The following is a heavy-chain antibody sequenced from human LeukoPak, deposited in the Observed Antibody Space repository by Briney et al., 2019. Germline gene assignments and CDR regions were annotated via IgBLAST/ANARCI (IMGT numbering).Heavy chain of an antibody. CDR3: ATTSGYDSHFQH. Sequence: ASVKVSCKASGCTFSSYAISWVRQAPGHGLEWMGRIIPIFGTANYAQKFQGRVTITTDESTNPAYMELSSLRSEDTAVYYCATTSGYDSHFQHWGQGTLVTVSS. J-gene: IGHJ1*01. D-gene: IGHD5-12*01. CDR1: GCTFSSYA. V-gene: IGHV1-69*05. CDR2: IIPIFGTA.